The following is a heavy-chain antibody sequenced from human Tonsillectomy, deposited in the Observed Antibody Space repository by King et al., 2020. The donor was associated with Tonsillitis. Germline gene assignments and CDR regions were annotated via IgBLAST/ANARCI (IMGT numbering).Heavy chain of an antibody. D-gene: IGHD6-13*01. Sequence: VQLQESGPGLVKPSETLSLTCSVSGGSISSYFWHWIRQPPGKRLEWIGYIDYRGSTNYNPSLKSRLTISVDTSSNQFSLQLSSATAADTAGYYCARGVAADVKFWGQGTLVTVSS. J-gene: IGHJ4*02. CDR2: IDYRGST. CDR1: GGSISSYF. CDR3: ARGVAADVKF. V-gene: IGHV4-59*01.